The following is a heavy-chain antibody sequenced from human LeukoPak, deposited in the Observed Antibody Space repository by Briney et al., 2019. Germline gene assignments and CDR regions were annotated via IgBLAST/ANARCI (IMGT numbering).Heavy chain of an antibody. D-gene: IGHD6-13*01. CDR2: ISSSSSYI. CDR1: GFTFSSYS. J-gene: IGHJ4*02. CDR3: ARDDYASGAAAGTTN. Sequence: GGPLRLSCAASGFTFSSYSMNWVRQAPGKGLEWVSSISSSSSYIYYADSVKGRFTISRDNAKNSLYLQMNSLRAEDTAVYYCARDDYASGAAAGTTNWGQGTLVTVSS. V-gene: IGHV3-21*01.